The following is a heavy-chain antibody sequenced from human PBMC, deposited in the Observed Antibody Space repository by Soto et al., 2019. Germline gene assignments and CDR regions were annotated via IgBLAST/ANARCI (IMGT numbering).Heavy chain of an antibody. J-gene: IGHJ6*02. V-gene: IGHV3-30*18. CDR2: ISYDGSNK. CDR1: GFTFSSYG. CDR3: AKDRVVLVPAASHGMDV. Sequence: QVQLVESGGGVVQPGRSLRLSCAASGFTFSSYGMHWVRQAPGKGLEWVAVISYDGSNKYYADSVKGRFTISRDNSKNTLYLQMNSLRAEDTAVYYCAKDRVVLVPAASHGMDVWGQGTTVTVSS. D-gene: IGHD2-2*01.